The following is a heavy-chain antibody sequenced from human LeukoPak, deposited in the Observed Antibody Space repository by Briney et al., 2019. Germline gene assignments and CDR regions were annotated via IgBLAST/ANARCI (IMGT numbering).Heavy chain of an antibody. CDR1: GFTFSSYW. J-gene: IGHJ4*02. Sequence: GGSLRLSCAASGFTFSSYWMSWARQAPGKGLEWVANIKLDGSETNYGDSVKGRFTISRDNAKNSLFLQMNSLRAEDTAVYYCARGYSYVFYWGQGTLVSVSS. CDR3: ARGYSYVFY. V-gene: IGHV3-7*04. D-gene: IGHD5-18*01. CDR2: IKLDGSET.